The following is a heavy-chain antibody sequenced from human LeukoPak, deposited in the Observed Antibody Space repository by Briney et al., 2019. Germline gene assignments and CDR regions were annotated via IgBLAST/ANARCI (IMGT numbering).Heavy chain of an antibody. V-gene: IGHV3-30*12. CDR2: ISYDGSNK. J-gene: IGHJ4*02. CDR3: ATTGIFGAAKGY. CDR1: GFTFSSCG. Sequence: PGGSLRLSCAVSGFTFSSCGMHWVRQAPGKGLEWVAVISYDGSNKYYADSVKGRFTISRDNAKKSLYLQMDTLRVEDTSVYYCATTGIFGAAKGYWGQGALVTVSS. D-gene: IGHD3-3*01.